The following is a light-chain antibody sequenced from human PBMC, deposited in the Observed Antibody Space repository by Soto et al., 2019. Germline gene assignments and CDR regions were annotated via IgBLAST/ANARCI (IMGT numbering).Light chain of an antibody. V-gene: IGKV1-5*01. Sequence: DIQMTQSPSTLSASVGDRVTITCRASQTIFNWLAWYQRKPGRAPNLLIYDASSLQSGVPSTFSGSGSGTEFTLTISSLQPVDFATYYCQQYNSYPWTFGQGTKVDIK. CDR3: QQYNSYPWT. J-gene: IGKJ1*01. CDR1: QTIFNW. CDR2: DAS.